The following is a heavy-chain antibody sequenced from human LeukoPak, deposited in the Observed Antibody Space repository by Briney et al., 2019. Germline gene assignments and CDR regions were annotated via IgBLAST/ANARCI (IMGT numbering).Heavy chain of an antibody. Sequence: SETLSLTCTVSGGSISSSSYYWGWIRQPPGKGLEWIGSIYYSGSTYYNPSLKSRVTISVDTSKNQFSLKLSSVTAADTAVYYCARLVEDIVVVDAFDIWGQGTMVTVSS. J-gene: IGHJ3*02. V-gene: IGHV4-39*01. CDR1: GGSISSSSYY. D-gene: IGHD2-2*01. CDR3: ARLVEDIVVVDAFDI. CDR2: IYYSGST.